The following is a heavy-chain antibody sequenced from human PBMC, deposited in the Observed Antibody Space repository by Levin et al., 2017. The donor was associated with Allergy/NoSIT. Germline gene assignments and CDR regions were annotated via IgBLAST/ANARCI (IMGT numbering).Heavy chain of an antibody. V-gene: IGHV3-48*03. Sequence: GESLKISCAASGFTFSSYEMNWVRQAPGKGLEWVSYISSSGSTIYYADSVKGRFTISRDNAKNSLYLQMNSLRAEDTAVYYCARGGNYYYDSSGYFDYWGQGTLVTVSS. CDR3: ARGGNYYYDSSGYFDY. D-gene: IGHD3-22*01. CDR2: ISSSGSTI. J-gene: IGHJ4*02. CDR1: GFTFSSYE.